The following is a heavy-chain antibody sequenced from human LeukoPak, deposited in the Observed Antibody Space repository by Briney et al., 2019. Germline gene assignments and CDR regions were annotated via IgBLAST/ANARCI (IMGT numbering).Heavy chain of an antibody. CDR3: AKDLGGSIAAAGTRRYYYGMDV. CDR1: GFGLSAYA. J-gene: IGHJ6*02. CDR2: ISYDGSNK. Sequence: PGGSLRLSCVVSGFGLSAYAMHWVRQIPGKGLEWVAVISYDGSNKYYADSVKGRFTISRDNSKNTLYLQMNSLRAEDTAVYYCAKDLGGSIAAAGTRRYYYGMDVWGQGTTVTVSS. V-gene: IGHV3-30*18. D-gene: IGHD6-13*01.